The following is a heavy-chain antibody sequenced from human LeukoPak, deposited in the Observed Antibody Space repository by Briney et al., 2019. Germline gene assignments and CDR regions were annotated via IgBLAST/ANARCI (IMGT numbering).Heavy chain of an antibody. CDR1: GFTFSNYV. CDR3: ARGSLARCSRGNCESFDY. D-gene: IGHD2-15*01. CDR2: VTGSGGDT. Sequence: GGSLRLSCAPSGFTFSNYVMSWVRQARGRGREWVSAVTGSGGDTYYSDSAKGRFTISRDNSKNTLFLQMNSLRVEDTAVYYCARGSLARCSRGNCESFDYWGQGTLVTVSS. V-gene: IGHV3-23*01. J-gene: IGHJ4*02.